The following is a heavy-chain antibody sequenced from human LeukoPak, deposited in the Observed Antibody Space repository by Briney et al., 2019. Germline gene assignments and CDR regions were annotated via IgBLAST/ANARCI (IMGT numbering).Heavy chain of an antibody. CDR2: IWYDGSNK. Sequence: PGRSLRLSCAASGFTFSSYGMHWVRQAPGEGLEGVADIWYDGSNKYCADSVKGRFPISRDNSNNTLYLQMSSLRAEDTALYYCERDSYCSGSYLEYYFDYWGQGTLVTVSS. V-gene: IGHV3-33*01. D-gene: IGHD3-10*01. CDR3: ERDSYCSGSYLEYYFDY. J-gene: IGHJ4*02. CDR1: GFTFSSYG.